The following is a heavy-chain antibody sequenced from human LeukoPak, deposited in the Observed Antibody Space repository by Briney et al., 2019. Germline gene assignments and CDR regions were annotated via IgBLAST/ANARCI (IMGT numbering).Heavy chain of an antibody. CDR1: GYTFTSYA. V-gene: IGHV1-3*01. Sequence: GASVKVSCKASGYTFTSYAMHWVRQAPGQRLEWMGWINAGNGNTKYSQKFQGRVTITRDTSASTAYMELSSLRSEDTAVYYCARGRLLWWTDLDYWGQGTLVTVSS. D-gene: IGHD2-21*01. J-gene: IGHJ4*02. CDR3: ARGRLLWWTDLDY. CDR2: INAGNGNT.